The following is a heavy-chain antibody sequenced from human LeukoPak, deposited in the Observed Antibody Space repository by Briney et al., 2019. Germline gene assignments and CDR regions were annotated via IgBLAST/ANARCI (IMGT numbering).Heavy chain of an antibody. J-gene: IGHJ4*02. V-gene: IGHV4-59*01. D-gene: IGHD5-24*01. CDR3: ARGRDGYIFDY. CDR2: IYYSGST. CDR1: GGSISSYY. Sequence: PSETLSLTSTVSGGSISSYYWSWIRQPPGKGLEWIGYIYYSGSTNYNPSLKSRVTISVDTSKNQFSLKLSSVTAADTAVYYCARGRDGYIFDYWGQGTLVTVSS.